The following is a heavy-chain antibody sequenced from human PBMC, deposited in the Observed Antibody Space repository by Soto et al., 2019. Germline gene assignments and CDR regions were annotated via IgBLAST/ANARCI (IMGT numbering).Heavy chain of an antibody. CDR3: AIAIPGFRENFFDY. J-gene: IGHJ4*02. V-gene: IGHV3-30-3*01. CDR1: GCIFSSHG. Sequence: GGSLRLSCAPSGCIFSSHGMNWVRQAPGKGLEWVAFISYEGNTKYNADSVQGRFNISRDNSKSTGYLQVDGQRPEDTALDDCAIAIPGFRENFFDYWGQGTLVTVSS. D-gene: IGHD2-21*01. CDR2: ISYEGNTK.